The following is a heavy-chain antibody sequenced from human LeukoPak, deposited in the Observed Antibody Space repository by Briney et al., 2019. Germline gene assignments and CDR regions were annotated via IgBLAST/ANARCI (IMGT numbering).Heavy chain of an antibody. CDR2: ISSGGGSS. V-gene: IGHV3-23*01. D-gene: IGHD4-23*01. J-gene: IGHJ4*02. Sequence: PGGSLRLSCAASGFTFNNYAMGWVRQAPGKGLEWVSAISSGGGSSNYADSVKGRFTISRDNSKNTVDLQMNSLRAEDTAVYYCTKRLWGVGDKALPDPIDYWGQGALVTVSS. CDR1: GFTFNNYA. CDR3: TKRLWGVGDKALPDPIDY.